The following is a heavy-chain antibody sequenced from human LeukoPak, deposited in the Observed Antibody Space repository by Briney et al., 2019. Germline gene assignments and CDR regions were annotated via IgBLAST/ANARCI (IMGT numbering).Heavy chain of an antibody. CDR2: IYYSGST. Sequence: PSETLSLTCTVSGGSISSYYWGWIRQPPGKGLEWIGSIYYSGSTYYNPSLKSRVTISVDTSKNQFSLKLSSVTAADTAVYYCARHSAYYYDSSGWFDPWGQGTLVTVSS. J-gene: IGHJ5*02. D-gene: IGHD3-22*01. CDR1: GGSISSYY. CDR3: ARHSAYYYDSSGWFDP. V-gene: IGHV4-39*01.